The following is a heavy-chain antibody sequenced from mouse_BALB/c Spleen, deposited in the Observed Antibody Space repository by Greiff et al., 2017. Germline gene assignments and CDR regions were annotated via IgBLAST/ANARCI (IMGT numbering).Heavy chain of an antibody. Sequence: QVQLKESGAELMKPGASVKISCKATGYTFSSYWIEWVKQRPGHGLEWIGEILPGSGSTNYNEKFKGKATFTADTSSNTAYMQLSSLTSEDSAVYYCAPIYYDYDEGGGTSAMDYWGQGTSVTVSS. CDR3: APIYYDYDEGGGTSAMDY. D-gene: IGHD2-4*01. V-gene: IGHV1-9*01. CDR2: ILPGSGST. J-gene: IGHJ4*01. CDR1: GYTFSSYW.